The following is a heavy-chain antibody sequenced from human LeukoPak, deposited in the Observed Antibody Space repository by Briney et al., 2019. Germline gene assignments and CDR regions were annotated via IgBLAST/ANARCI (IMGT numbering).Heavy chain of an antibody. J-gene: IGHJ6*02. CDR1: GGSISSGDYY. V-gene: IGHV4-30-4*01. D-gene: IGHD4-17*01. Sequence: SETLSLTCTVSGGSISSGDYYWSWIRQPPGKGLEWIGYIYYSGSTYYNPSLKSRVTISVDTSKNQFSLKLSSVTAADTAVYYCARERWDHDYGDSNPMDVWGQGTTVTVSS. CDR3: ARERWDHDYGDSNPMDV. CDR2: IYYSGST.